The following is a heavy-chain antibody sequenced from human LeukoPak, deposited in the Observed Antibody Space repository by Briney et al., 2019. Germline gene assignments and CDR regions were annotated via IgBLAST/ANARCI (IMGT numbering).Heavy chain of an antibody. CDR2: ISSSSSYI. CDR3: AKTTVVVAAQFDY. J-gene: IGHJ4*02. CDR1: GFTFSSYS. V-gene: IGHV3-21*04. Sequence: PGGSLRLSCAASGFTFSSYSMNWVRQAPGKGLEWVSSISSSSSYIYYADSVKGRFTISRDNAKNSLYLQMNSLRAEDTAVYYCAKTTVVVAAQFDYWGQGTLVTVSS. D-gene: IGHD2-15*01.